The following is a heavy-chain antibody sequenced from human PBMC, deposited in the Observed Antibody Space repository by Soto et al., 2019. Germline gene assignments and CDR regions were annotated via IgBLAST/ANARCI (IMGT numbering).Heavy chain of an antibody. Sequence: QVQLVQSGAEVKKPGASVKVSCKASGYTFTSYYMHWVRQAPGQGLEWMGIINPSGGSTSYVQKFQGRVTMTRDTSTSTVYMELSSLRSEDTAVYYCARGSQILEWLFYYYYGMDVWGQGTTVTVSS. CDR1: GYTFTSYY. V-gene: IGHV1-46*01. CDR3: ARGSQILEWLFYYYYGMDV. J-gene: IGHJ6*02. CDR2: INPSGGST. D-gene: IGHD3-3*01.